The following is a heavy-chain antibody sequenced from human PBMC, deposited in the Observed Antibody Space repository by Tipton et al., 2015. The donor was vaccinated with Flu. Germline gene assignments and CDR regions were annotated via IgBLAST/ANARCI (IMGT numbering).Heavy chain of an antibody. V-gene: IGHV4-39*07. J-gene: IGHJ4*02. CDR3: ARNIEGSFDY. CDR1: GASITSGTHY. CDR2: IYYSGNT. Sequence: TLSLTCTVSGASITSGTHYWGWIRQPPGKGLEWIGSIYYSGNTYYNPSLKSRVTMSVDTFKNQFSLKLSSVTAADTAVYYCARNIEGSFDYWGQGTLVTVSS. D-gene: IGHD1-26*01.